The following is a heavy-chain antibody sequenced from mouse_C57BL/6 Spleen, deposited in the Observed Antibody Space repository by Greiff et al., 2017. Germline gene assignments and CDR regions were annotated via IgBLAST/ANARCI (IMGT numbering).Heavy chain of an antibody. Sequence: QVQLQQSGAELVKPGASVKLSCKASGYTFTSYWMHWVKQRPGQGLEWIGMIHPNSGSTNYNEKFKSTATLTVDKSSSTAYMQRSSLTSEDSAVYYCARSPHYYGSSLGYFDVWGTGTTVTVSS. CDR2: IHPNSGST. V-gene: IGHV1-64*01. CDR3: ARSPHYYGSSLGYFDV. J-gene: IGHJ1*03. D-gene: IGHD1-1*01. CDR1: GYTFTSYW.